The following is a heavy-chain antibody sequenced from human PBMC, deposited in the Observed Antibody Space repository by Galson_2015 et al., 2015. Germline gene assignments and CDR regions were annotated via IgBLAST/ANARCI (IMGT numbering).Heavy chain of an antibody. J-gene: IGHJ6*02. Sequence: SVKVSCKASGFTFTSSAVQWVRQARGQRLEWIGWIVVGSGNTNYAQKFQERVTITRDMSTSTAYMELSSLRSEDTAVYYCAADPSARGMVRGVISTGGMDVWGQGTTVTVSS. CDR3: AADPSARGMVRGVISTGGMDV. CDR1: GFTFTSSA. V-gene: IGHV1-58*01. D-gene: IGHD3-10*01. CDR2: IVVGSGNT.